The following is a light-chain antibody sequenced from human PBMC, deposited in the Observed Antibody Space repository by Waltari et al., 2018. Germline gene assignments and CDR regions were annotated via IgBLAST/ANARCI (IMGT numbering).Light chain of an antibody. CDR2: AAF. Sequence: IQLTQSPSSLSASVGDRVTTTCRASQAISSYLACYQQKPGKAPNLLIYAAFTLQSGVPSRFSGSGSGTDFTLTISSLQPEDFATYYCQQFNTYPLTFGQGTRLEIK. J-gene: IGKJ5*01. CDR3: QQFNTYPLT. V-gene: IGKV1-9*01. CDR1: QAISSY.